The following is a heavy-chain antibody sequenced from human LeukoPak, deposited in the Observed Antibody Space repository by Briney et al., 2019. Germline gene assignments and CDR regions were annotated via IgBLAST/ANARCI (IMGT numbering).Heavy chain of an antibody. CDR2: IYYSGTT. CDR1: GGSISSRGYY. J-gene: IGHJ3*02. V-gene: IGHV4-31*03. CDR3: ARDHTLRDGYTLGAFDI. Sequence: ASETLSLTCSVSGGSISSRGYYWSWIRQYPGKGLEWIGYIYYSGTTFHNPSLESRTTISVDTSKNQFSLKLSSVTAADTAVYYCARDHTLRDGYTLGAFDIWGQGTMVSVSS. D-gene: IGHD5-24*01.